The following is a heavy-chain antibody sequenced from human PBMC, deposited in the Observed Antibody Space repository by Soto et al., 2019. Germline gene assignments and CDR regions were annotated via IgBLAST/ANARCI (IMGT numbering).Heavy chain of an antibody. J-gene: IGHJ5*02. CDR2: IYPGDSDT. Sequence: PGESLKISCNGSGYSFTSYWIGWVRQMPGKGLEWMGIIYPGDSDTRYSPSFQGQVTISADKSISTAYLQWSSLKASDTAMYYCERSSIAAAGRVWFDPWGQGTLAPVSS. CDR3: ERSSIAAAGRVWFDP. V-gene: IGHV5-51*01. CDR1: GYSFTSYW. D-gene: IGHD6-13*01.